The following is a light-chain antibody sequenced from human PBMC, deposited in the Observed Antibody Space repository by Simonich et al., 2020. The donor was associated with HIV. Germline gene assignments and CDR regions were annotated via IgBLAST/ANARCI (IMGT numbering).Light chain of an antibody. CDR3: QQYKSYST. J-gene: IGKJ4*01. V-gene: IGKV3-15*01. CDR2: GAS. CDR1: RSLSNN. Sequence: EIMMTQSPATLSVSPGERATLSSGASRSLSNNLAWYQQKPGQAPRLLIYGASTRATGIPARCSCSGSGTEFTLTVSSMQSEDFAVYYCQQYKSYSTFGGGTKVEIK.